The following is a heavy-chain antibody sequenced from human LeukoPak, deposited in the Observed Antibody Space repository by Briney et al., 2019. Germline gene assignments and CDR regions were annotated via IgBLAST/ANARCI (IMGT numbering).Heavy chain of an antibody. D-gene: IGHD3-10*01. CDR3: ARENYFGSGSYYNWFDP. CDR1: GGSISSHY. CDR2: IYDSGST. J-gene: IGHJ5*02. Sequence: PSETLSLTCTVSGGSISSHYWSWIRQPPGKGLEWIGYIYDSGSTDYNPSLKSRVTISGDTSKNQFSLRLNSVTAADTAVYYCARENYFGSGSYYNWFDPWGQGILVTVSS. V-gene: IGHV4-59*11.